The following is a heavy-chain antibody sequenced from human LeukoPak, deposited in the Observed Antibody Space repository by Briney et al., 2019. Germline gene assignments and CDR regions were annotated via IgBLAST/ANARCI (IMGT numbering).Heavy chain of an antibody. J-gene: IGHJ4*02. Sequence: SETLSLTCTVSGGSISSSSYYWGWIRQPRGKGLEWIGSIYYSGSTYYNPSLKSRVTISVDTSKNQFSLKLSSVTAADTAVYYCARGDYYDSSGYYVDYFDYWGQGTLVTVSS. V-gene: IGHV4-39*07. CDR2: IYYSGST. CDR1: GGSISSSSYY. CDR3: ARGDYYDSSGYYVDYFDY. D-gene: IGHD3-22*01.